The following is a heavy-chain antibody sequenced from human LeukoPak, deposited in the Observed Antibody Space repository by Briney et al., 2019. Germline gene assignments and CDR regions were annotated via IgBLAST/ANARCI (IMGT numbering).Heavy chain of an antibody. CDR2: ISGSGGST. J-gene: IGHJ4*02. D-gene: IGHD5-24*01. Sequence: GRSLRLSCAASGFTFDDYAMHWVRQAPGKGLEWVSGISGSGGSTYYADSVKGRFTISRDNSKNTLYLQMNSLRAEDTAVYYCAKRRERSRYFDYWGQGTLVTVSS. CDR1: GFTFDDYA. CDR3: AKRRERSRYFDY. V-gene: IGHV3-23*01.